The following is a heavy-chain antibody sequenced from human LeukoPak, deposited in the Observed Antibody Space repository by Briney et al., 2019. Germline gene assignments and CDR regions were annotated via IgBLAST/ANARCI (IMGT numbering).Heavy chain of an antibody. Sequence: PSETLSLTCAVYGGSFSGYYWGWIRQPPGKGLEWIGEINHSGSTNYNPSLKSRVTISVDTSKNQFSLKLGSVTAADTAVYYCARGQLLYKYFDYWGQGTLVTVSS. CDR2: INHSGST. CDR3: ARGQLLYKYFDY. D-gene: IGHD2-2*02. CDR1: GGSFSGYY. J-gene: IGHJ4*02. V-gene: IGHV4-34*01.